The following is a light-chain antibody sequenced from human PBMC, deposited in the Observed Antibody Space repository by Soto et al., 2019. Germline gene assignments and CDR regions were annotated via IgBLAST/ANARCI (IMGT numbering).Light chain of an antibody. J-gene: IGKJ5*01. CDR1: QSISSY. Sequence: DIQITQSPSSLSASVGDRVPITCPASQSISSYLNWYQQKPGKAPKLLIYAASTLQSGVPSRFSGSGSGTDFTLTISSLQPEDFATYYCQQSYSTPITFGQGTRLEIK. V-gene: IGKV1-39*01. CDR3: QQSYSTPIT. CDR2: AAS.